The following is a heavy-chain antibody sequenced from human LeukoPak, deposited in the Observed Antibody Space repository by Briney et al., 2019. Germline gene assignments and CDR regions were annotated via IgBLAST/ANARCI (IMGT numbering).Heavy chain of an antibody. CDR2: XSAYNGNT. V-gene: IGHV1-18*01. J-gene: IGHJ4*02. D-gene: IGHD3-22*01. CDR3: ARVEDYYDSSGYYYG. Sequence: XXGQGLXXXXXXSAYNGNTNYAQKLQGRVTMTTDTSTSTAYMELRSLRSDDTAVYYCARVEDYYDSSGYYYGWGQGTLVTVSS.